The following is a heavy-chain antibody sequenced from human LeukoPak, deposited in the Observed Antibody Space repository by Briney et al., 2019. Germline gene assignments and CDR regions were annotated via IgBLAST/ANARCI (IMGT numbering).Heavy chain of an antibody. CDR3: ARLNTVTTHWFDP. Sequence: SQTLSLTCTVSGASISSGGYYWSWIRQHPGKGLEWIGYIYYSGSTYSNPSLKSRVTISVDTSKSQFSLKLSSVTAADTAVYYCARLNTVTTHWFDPWGQGTLVTVSS. V-gene: IGHV4-31*03. D-gene: IGHD4-11*01. CDR1: GASISSGGYY. CDR2: IYYSGST. J-gene: IGHJ5*02.